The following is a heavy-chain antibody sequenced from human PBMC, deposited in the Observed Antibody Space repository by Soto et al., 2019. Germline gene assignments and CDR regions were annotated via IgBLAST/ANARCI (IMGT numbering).Heavy chain of an antibody. V-gene: IGHV1-69*02. J-gene: IGHJ3*02. CDR3: ARLGGNAEGGDDS. Sequence: QVQLVQSGAEVKKPGSSVKVSCKASGGTFSSYTISWVRQAPGQGLEWMGRISPILGIANYAQKFQGRVTITADKSTSTAYKEVSSLRCEDTAVYYCARLGGNAEGGDDSWGQGTMVTVSS. D-gene: IGHD2-15*01. CDR1: GGTFSSYT. CDR2: ISPILGIA.